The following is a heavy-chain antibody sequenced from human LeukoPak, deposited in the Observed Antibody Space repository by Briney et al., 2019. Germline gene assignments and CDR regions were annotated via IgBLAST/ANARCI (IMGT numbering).Heavy chain of an antibody. Sequence: SQTLSLTCTVSGGSITSGDYYWSWIRQAPGKGLEWIGYIYHSGNVYYNPSLKNRIIISVDTSKNQFSLKLSSVTAADTAVYYCARVFDGSAPYFDHWGQGTLVTVSS. D-gene: IGHD5-24*01. CDR3: ARVFDGSAPYFDH. V-gene: IGHV4-30-4*01. CDR1: GGSITSGDYY. J-gene: IGHJ4*02. CDR2: IYHSGNV.